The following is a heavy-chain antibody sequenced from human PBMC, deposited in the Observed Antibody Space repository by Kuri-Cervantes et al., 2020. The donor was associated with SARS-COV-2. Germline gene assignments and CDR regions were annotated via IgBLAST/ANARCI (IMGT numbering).Heavy chain of an antibody. Sequence: GESLKISCAASGSSFSDYGMSWVRQAPGKGLDWVSTISGSSGSTYYADSVKGRFTISRGNSKNTLYLHMILLRVEDTAVYYCAKDVINGGQWLVGGFDYWGQGTLVTVSS. CDR2: ISGSSGST. D-gene: IGHD6-19*01. J-gene: IGHJ4*02. CDR3: AKDVINGGQWLVGGFDY. V-gene: IGHV3-23*01. CDR1: GSSFSDYG.